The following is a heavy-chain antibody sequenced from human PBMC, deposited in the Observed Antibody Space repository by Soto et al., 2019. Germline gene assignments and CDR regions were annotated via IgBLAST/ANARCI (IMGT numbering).Heavy chain of an antibody. Sequence: EGQVLEYGGGLVQPGGSLRLACAASGFTFSTYAFSWVRQSPGKGLEWVSSISGDGFTTDYADSVKGRFTISRDNSKNSLFLQLNSLRAEDAAVYFCVGSAYCRGDCDWQFDPWGQGTLVTVSS. CDR2: ISGDGFTT. J-gene: IGHJ5*02. D-gene: IGHD2-21*02. CDR1: GFTFSTYA. CDR3: VGSAYCRGDCDWQFDP. V-gene: IGHV3-23*01.